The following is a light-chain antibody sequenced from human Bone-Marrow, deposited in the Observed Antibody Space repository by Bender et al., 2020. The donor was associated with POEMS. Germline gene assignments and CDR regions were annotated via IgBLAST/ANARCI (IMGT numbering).Light chain of an antibody. V-gene: IGLV2-8*01. CDR2: DVT. CDR3: NSYAGSNIIV. Sequence: QSALTQPPSASGSPGLSVTISCTGTSTNIGLYNYVAWYQQYPGKAPKLLIYDVTKRPSGVPDRFSGSKSGNTASLTISGLQAEDEADYYCNSYAGSNIIVFGGGTKLTVL. CDR1: STNIGLYNY. J-gene: IGLJ2*01.